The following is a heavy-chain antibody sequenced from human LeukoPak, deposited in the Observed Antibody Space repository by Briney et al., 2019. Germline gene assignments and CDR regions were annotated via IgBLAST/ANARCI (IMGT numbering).Heavy chain of an antibody. Sequence: GGSLRLSCAVSGITFSNSIMHWVRQAPGKGLEWVSGMPFDGSQYYADSVKGRFTISRDNSGNTVYLHMTSLRPEDTAVYYCAREGHTSGYCGAFDFWGQGTTVTLSS. CDR1: GITFSNSI. CDR3: AREGHTSGYCGAFDF. D-gene: IGHD3-22*01. J-gene: IGHJ3*01. V-gene: IGHV3-30*03. CDR2: MPFDGSQ.